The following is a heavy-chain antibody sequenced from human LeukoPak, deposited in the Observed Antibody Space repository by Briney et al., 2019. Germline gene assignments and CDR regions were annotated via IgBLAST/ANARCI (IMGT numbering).Heavy chain of an antibody. CDR3: ARDQTYGDYWYFDL. CDR1: GFTFSSYS. V-gene: IGHV3-21*01. Sequence: PGGSLRLSCAASGFTFSSYSMSWVRQAPGKGLEWVSSISDDSNYIYYADSVEGRFTISRDNAKNTLYLQMNSLRAEDTAVYYCARDQTYGDYWYFDLWGRGTLVTVSS. J-gene: IGHJ2*01. D-gene: IGHD4-17*01. CDR2: ISDDSNYI.